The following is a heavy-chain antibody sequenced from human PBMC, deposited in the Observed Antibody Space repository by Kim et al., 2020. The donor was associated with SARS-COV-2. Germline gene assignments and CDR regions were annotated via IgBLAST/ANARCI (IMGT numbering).Heavy chain of an antibody. CDR3: ARGRKVVVMVGWFDP. V-gene: IGHV3-30-3*01. CDR2: ISYDGSNK. D-gene: IGHD3-22*01. CDR1: GFTFSSYA. Sequence: GGSLRLSCAASGFTFSSYAMHWVRQAPGKGLEWVAVISYDGSNKYYADSVKGRFTISRDNSKNTLYLQMNSLRAEDTAVYYCARGRKVVVMVGWFDPWG. J-gene: IGHJ5*02.